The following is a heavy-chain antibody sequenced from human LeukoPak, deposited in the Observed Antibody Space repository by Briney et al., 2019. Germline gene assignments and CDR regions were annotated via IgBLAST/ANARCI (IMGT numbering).Heavy chain of an antibody. CDR3: AKEKQLEPFDY. Sequence: GGSLRLSCAASGFTFSSYWMSWVRRAPGKGLEWVANIKQDGSEKYYVDSVKGQFTISRDNSKNTMYPQMNSLRPEDTVVYYCAKEKQLEPFDYWGQGTLVTVSS. CDR1: GFTFSSYW. J-gene: IGHJ4*02. V-gene: IGHV3-7*01. CDR2: IKQDGSEK. D-gene: IGHD1-1*01.